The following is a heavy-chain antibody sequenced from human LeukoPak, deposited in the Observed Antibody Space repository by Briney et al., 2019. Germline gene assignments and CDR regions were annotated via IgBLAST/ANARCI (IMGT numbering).Heavy chain of an antibody. CDR3: AKDLSTYYYGSGSFDY. CDR2: ISSSGSTI. V-gene: IGHV3-11*04. Sequence: GGSLRLSCAASGFTFSDYYMSWIRQAPGKGLEWVSYISSSGSTIYYADSVKGRFTISRDNSKNTLYLQMNSLRAEDTAVYYCAKDLSTYYYGSGSFDYWGQGTLVTVSS. CDR1: GFTFSDYY. D-gene: IGHD3-10*01. J-gene: IGHJ4*02.